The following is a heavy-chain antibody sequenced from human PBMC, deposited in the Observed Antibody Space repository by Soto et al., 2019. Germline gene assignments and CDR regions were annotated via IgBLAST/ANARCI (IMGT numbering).Heavy chain of an antibody. CDR1: GYTFTNFA. V-gene: IGHV1-18*01. J-gene: IGHJ5*02. CDR3: ARGGSSSGWYRNWFDP. Sequence: ASVKVSCKASGYTFTNFALSWVRQAPGEGLEWMGWISPYNGNTRYAQKLQGRVTMTTDTSTSTAYMELSSLRSEDTAVYYCARGGSSSGWYRNWFDPWGQGTLVTVS. CDR2: ISPYNGNT. D-gene: IGHD6-19*01.